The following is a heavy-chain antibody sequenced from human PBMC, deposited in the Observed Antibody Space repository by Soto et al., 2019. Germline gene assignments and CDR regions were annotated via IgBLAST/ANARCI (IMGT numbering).Heavy chain of an antibody. Sequence: SVKVSCKASGGTFSGNAISWVRQAPGQGLEWMGGIIPIFGTTNYTQKFQGRVTITADESTRTAYMELSSLRSEDTAVYYCAREKIIASLSNYSGMDCWGKGTKVTVSS. J-gene: IGHJ6*04. CDR2: IIPIFGTT. V-gene: IGHV1-69*13. CDR1: GGTFSGNA. CDR3: AREKIIASLSNYSGMDC. D-gene: IGHD6-6*01.